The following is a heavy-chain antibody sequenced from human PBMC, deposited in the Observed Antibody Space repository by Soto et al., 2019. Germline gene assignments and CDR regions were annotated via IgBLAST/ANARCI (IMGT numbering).Heavy chain of an antibody. CDR3: AREYSSAPDY. D-gene: IGHD6-25*01. J-gene: IGHJ4*02. CDR2: IYYSGST. V-gene: IGHV4-39*02. Sequence: QLQLQESGPGLVKPSETLSLTCTVSGGSISSISYYWGWIRQPPGKGLEWIGSIYYSGSTFYSPSLRSRVTISVDTSKNQFSLRVSSVTAADTAVYYCAREYSSAPDYWGQGTLVTVSS. CDR1: GGSISSISYY.